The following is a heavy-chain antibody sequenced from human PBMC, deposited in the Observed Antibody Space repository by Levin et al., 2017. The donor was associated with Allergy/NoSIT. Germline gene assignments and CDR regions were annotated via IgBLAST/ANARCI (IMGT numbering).Heavy chain of an antibody. D-gene: IGHD6-13*01. Sequence: GGSLRLSCAVSGFTFSNYAMTWVRQAPGKGLEWVSAITGSGDTTHYADSVKGRFTISRDNSKNTLYLQMNSLVAEDTAVYYCGKKEPEDRSSWYYWFDSWGQGTLVTVSS. CDR2: ITGSGDTT. CDR1: GFTFSNYA. J-gene: IGHJ5*01. CDR3: GKKEPEDRSSWYYWFDS. V-gene: IGHV3-23*01.